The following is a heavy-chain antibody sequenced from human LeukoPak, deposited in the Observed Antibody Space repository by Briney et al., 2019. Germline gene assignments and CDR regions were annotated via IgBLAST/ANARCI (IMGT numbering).Heavy chain of an antibody. CDR2: IKQDGREK. D-gene: IGHD3-10*01. CDR3: VRPSFSGRNRYYNYGLDV. J-gene: IGHJ6*02. Sequence: PGGSLRLSCAASGFAFSDYWITWVRQAPGKGLELVANIKQDGREKFYVDSAQGRFTISRDKTKNSLYLQMNNLRAEDTDVYYCVRPSFSGRNRYYNYGLDVWGQGTTVTVSS. CDR1: GFAFSDYW. V-gene: IGHV3-7*01.